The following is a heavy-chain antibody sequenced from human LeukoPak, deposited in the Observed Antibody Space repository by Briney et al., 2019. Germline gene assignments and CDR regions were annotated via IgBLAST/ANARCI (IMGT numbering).Heavy chain of an antibody. V-gene: IGHV3-7*01. J-gene: IGHJ5*02. CDR3: ARGRVFRRIVVVITTKDWFDP. D-gene: IGHD3-22*01. CDR1: GFTFSSYW. CDR2: IKQDGSEK. Sequence: PGGSLRLSCAASGFTFSSYWMSWVRQAPGKGLEWVANIKQDGSEKYYVDSVKGRFTISRDNAKNSLYLQMNSLRAGDTAVYYCARGRVFRRIVVVITTKDWFDPWGQGTLVTVSS.